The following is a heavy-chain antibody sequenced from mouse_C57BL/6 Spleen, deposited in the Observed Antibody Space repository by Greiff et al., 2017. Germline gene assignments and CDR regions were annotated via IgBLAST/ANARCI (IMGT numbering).Heavy chain of an antibody. CDR3: ARQLRHYAMDY. V-gene: IGHV2-6*01. Sequence: QVQLKESGPGLVAPSQSLSITCTVSGFSLTSYGVDWVRQSPGKGLEWLGVIWGVGSTNYNSARKSRLSISKDNSKSQVFLKMNSLQTDDTAMYYCARQLRHYAMDYWGQGTSVTVSS. CDR1: GFSLTSYG. J-gene: IGHJ4*01. CDR2: IWGVGST. D-gene: IGHD3-2*02.